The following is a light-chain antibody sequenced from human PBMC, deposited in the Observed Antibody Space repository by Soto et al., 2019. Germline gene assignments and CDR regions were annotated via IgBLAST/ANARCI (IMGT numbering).Light chain of an antibody. CDR2: AAS. Sequence: DIQLTQAPAFLSASAGDRVTITCRASQVISSYLAWYQQKPGKAPKLLIYAASSLQSGVPSRFSGSASGTYFTLTISSLQPEDFATYYCQQASSFPLTFGQGTRLEIK. CDR1: QVISSY. V-gene: IGKV1-9*01. J-gene: IGKJ5*01. CDR3: QQASSFPLT.